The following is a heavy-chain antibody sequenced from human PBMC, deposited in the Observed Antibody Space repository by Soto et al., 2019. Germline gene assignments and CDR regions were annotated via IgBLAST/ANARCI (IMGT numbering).Heavy chain of an antibody. V-gene: IGHV1-69*12. CDR3: TRCGIRYHSIGYYLGIDGMDV. Sequence: QVQLVQSGAEVKKPESSVRVSCKASGGTFNSYAITWVRQAPGQGLEWMGGTIPMFSTTNYSEKFQGRVTITADESTNTAYMELSSLRSEDTAVYYCTRCGIRYHSIGYYLGIDGMDVWGQGTTVIGSS. CDR2: TIPMFSTT. CDR1: GGTFNSYA. D-gene: IGHD3-22*01. J-gene: IGHJ6*02.